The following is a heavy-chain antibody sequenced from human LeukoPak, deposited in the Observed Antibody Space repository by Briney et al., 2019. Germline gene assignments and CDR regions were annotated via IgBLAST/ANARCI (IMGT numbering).Heavy chain of an antibody. CDR1: GFTFSSYG. V-gene: IGHV3-30*18. Sequence: GRSLRLSCAASGFTFSSYGMHWVRQAPGKGLEGVAVISYDGSNKYYADSVKGRFTISRDNSKNTLYLQMNSLRAEGTAVFYCAKGSGYNFNYGGQGALVTVSS. CDR3: AKGSGYNFNY. J-gene: IGHJ4*02. D-gene: IGHD3-22*01. CDR2: ISYDGSNK.